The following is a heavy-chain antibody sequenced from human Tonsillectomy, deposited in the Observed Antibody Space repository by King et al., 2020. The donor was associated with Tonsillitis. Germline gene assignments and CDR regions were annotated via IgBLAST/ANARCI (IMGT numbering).Heavy chain of an antibody. CDR3: ARERLYSSYWGIDY. D-gene: IGHD6-19*01. Sequence: VQLVESGGGVVQPGRSLRLSCVSSGFAFRSYGMHWVRQAPGKGLEWVAVISYDATRENYADSAKGRFTISRDNSKNTLYLQMNSLRAEDTAVYYCARERLYSSYWGIDYWGQGSLVIVSS. CDR1: GFAFRSYG. V-gene: IGHV3-33*05. J-gene: IGHJ4*02. CDR2: ISYDATRE.